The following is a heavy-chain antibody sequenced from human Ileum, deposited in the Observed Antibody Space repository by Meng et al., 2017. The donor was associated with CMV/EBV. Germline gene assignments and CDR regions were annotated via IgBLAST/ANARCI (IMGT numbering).Heavy chain of an antibody. Sequence: CTVSGGSVSSGSYYWSWIRQPPGKGLEWIGYIYYSGSTNYNPSLESRVTISVDTSKNQFSLKLSSVTAADTAVYYCARGYSSSWYYWGQGTLVTVSS. D-gene: IGHD6-13*01. CDR2: IYYSGST. J-gene: IGHJ4*02. CDR3: ARGYSSSWYY. V-gene: IGHV4-61*01. CDR1: GGSVSSGSYY.